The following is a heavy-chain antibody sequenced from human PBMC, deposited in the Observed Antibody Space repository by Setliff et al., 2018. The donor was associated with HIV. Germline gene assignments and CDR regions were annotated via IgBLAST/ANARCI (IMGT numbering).Heavy chain of an antibody. CDR2: ISYTGST. CDR3: ARQTWEYYDTLTGYYRSPKNFDS. J-gene: IGHJ4*02. D-gene: IGHD3-9*01. Sequence: SETLSLTCTVPGGSINRSNYYWGWIRQPPGKGLEWIGTISYTGSTYYDPSLKSRITISLDTSKNQFFLKLSSVPAPATAIYYCARQTWEYYDTLTGYYRSPKNFDSWGQGTLVTVSS. CDR1: GGSINRSNYY. V-gene: IGHV4-39*01.